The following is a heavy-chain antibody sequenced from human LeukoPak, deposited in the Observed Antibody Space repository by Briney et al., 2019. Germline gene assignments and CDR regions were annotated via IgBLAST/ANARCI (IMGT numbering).Heavy chain of an antibody. CDR3: ARGNTRFDY. V-gene: IGHV3-7*03. CDR1: GFTFSQYW. D-gene: IGHD2-15*01. CDR2: IKHDGSEK. J-gene: IGHJ4*01. Sequence: GGSLRLSCEASGFTFSQYWMIWVRQSPGKGLEWVASIKHDGSEKSYVDSLSGRFTISRDNAKNSQYLQMNNLRADDTAVYYCARGNTRFDYWGHGSLVTVSS.